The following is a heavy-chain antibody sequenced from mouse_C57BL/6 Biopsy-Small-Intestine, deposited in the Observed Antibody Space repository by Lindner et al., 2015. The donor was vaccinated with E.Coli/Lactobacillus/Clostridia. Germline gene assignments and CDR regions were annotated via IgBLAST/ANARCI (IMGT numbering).Heavy chain of an antibody. V-gene: IGHV1-19*01. D-gene: IGHD3-2*02. CDR3: ARGLILEYSSSMDALDI. CDR2: INPNSGGT. Sequence: SVKVSCKASGYSFTAYYMHWVRQAPGQGLEWMGRINPNSGGTNYAQKFQGRVIMTRDKSISTAYMEVTRLTSDDTAVYYCARGLILEYSSSMDALDIWGQGTMVTVSS. CDR1: GYSFTAYY. J-gene: IGHJ1*01.